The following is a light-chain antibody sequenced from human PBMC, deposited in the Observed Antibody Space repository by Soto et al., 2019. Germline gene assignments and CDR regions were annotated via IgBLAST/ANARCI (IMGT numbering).Light chain of an antibody. CDR3: QQYLTSPLLWT. J-gene: IGKJ1*01. Sequence: ERASRSCTSSQSVSSNLAWYQQKPGQAPRLLIYGASTRATGIPARFSGSGSGTEFTLTISSLQCVAFALFYCQQYLTSPLLWTFPQGTMVDIK. V-gene: IGKV3-15*01. CDR1: QSVSSN. CDR2: GAS.